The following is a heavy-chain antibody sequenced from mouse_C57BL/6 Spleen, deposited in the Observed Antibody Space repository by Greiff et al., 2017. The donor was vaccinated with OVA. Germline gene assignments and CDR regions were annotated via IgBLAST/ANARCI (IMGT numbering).Heavy chain of an antibody. CDR3: ARSDYGTYFDY. CDR1: SYTFTSYW. J-gene: IGHJ2*01. Sequence: QVQLKQPGAELVMPGASVKLSCKASSYTFTSYWMHWVKQRPGQGLEWIGEIDPSDSYNNYNQKFKGKSTLTVYKSSRPAYMQLSILTSEDAAVYDCARSDYGTYFDYWGQGTTLTVSS. D-gene: IGHD1-1*01. V-gene: IGHV1-69*01. CDR2: IDPSDSYN.